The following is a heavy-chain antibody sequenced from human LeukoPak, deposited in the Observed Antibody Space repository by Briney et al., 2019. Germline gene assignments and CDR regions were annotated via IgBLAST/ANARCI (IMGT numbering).Heavy chain of an antibody. Sequence: GGSLRLSCVASGVTFSLSAMSWVRQAPGKGLEWVANINQDGSEKYYVDSVKGRFSISRDNAKSSLYLQMNSLRAEDTAVYSCARKRTEAVSGYNYFDPWGQGILVTVSS. CDR3: ARKRTEAVSGYNYFDP. CDR2: INQDGSEK. CDR1: GVTFSLSA. J-gene: IGHJ5*02. D-gene: IGHD6-19*01. V-gene: IGHV3-7*01.